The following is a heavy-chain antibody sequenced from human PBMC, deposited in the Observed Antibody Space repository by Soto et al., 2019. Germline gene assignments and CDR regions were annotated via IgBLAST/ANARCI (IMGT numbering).Heavy chain of an antibody. Sequence: QVQLQESGPGLVKPSETLSLTCTVSGGSITRGGYYWSWIRQHPGKGLEWIGYIYNSGTTYYNPSLXSXXTISVDTSKNQFSLKLTSVTAADTAVYYCARAPAPWGQGTLVTVSS. V-gene: IGHV4-31*03. CDR3: ARAPAP. CDR2: IYNSGTT. CDR1: GGSITRGGYY. J-gene: IGHJ5*02.